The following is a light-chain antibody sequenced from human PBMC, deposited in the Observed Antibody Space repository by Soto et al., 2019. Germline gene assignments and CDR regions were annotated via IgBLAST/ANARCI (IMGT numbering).Light chain of an antibody. J-gene: IGKJ2*01. CDR1: QSVSSSY. V-gene: IGKV3-20*01. CDR2: ATS. Sequence: EIVLTQSPGTLSLSSGERATLSCRASQSVSSSYLAWYQQKPGQAPRLLVYATSSTATVIPDRCSGSGCGTDFTLTISRLEHEDFAVYYCQQYGSSSFTFGQGTKLEIK. CDR3: QQYGSSSFT.